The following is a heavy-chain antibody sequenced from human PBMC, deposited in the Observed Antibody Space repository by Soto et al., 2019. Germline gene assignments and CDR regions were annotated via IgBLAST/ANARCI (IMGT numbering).Heavy chain of an antibody. CDR1: GFSLSTSGVG. V-gene: IGHV2-5*01. Sequence: SGPTLVNPTQTLTLTCTFSGFSLSTSGVGVGWIRQPPGKALEWLALIYWNDDKRYSPSLKSRLTITKDTSKNQVVLTMTNMDPVDTATYYCAHRGGYDHVWGSYRPNKYYFDYWGHLTLVPASS. D-gene: IGHD3-16*02. J-gene: IGHJ4*01. CDR2: IYWNDDK. CDR3: AHRGGYDHVWGSYRPNKYYFDY.